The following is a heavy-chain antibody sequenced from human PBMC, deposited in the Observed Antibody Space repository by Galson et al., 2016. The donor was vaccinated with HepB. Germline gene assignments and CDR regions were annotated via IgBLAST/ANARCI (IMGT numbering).Heavy chain of an antibody. Sequence: TFSDYAMTWVRRAPGKGLEWVSSISGSGSGTYIGDSVKGRFDVSRDNSKNTLFLHMKNLRAEDTALYYCARVFRPGISAPRYGMDVWGRGTTVTVSS. CDR1: TFSDYA. CDR3: ARVFRPGISAPRYGMDV. J-gene: IGHJ6*04. CDR2: ISGSGSGT. V-gene: IGHV3-23*01. D-gene: IGHD6-13*01.